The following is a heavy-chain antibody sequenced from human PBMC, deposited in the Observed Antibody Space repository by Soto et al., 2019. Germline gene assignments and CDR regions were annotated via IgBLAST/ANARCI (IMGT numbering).Heavy chain of an antibody. CDR3: ARARGGMNDFDY. CDR2: IYSSGGT. Sequence: QVQMQESSPGLVTPSETLSLTCTVSGGSISSYYWGWIRQPAGKGLEWIGRIYSSGGTNYNPSLKSRVTMSVDTSKNQFSLRLTSVTAADTAVYYCARARGGMNDFDYWGQRTLVIVSS. CDR1: GGSISSYY. J-gene: IGHJ4*02. V-gene: IGHV4-4*07. D-gene: IGHD2-15*01.